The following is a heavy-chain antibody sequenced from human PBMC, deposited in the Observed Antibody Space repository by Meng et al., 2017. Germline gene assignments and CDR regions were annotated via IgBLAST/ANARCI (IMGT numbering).Heavy chain of an antibody. J-gene: IGHJ4*02. CDR2: ISNSGTT. CDR1: GGSFSGYY. CDR3: ARGVRSKIQQLIPGRPTYVDL. Sequence: GGAGLLEPSEALSLTCAVYGGSFSGYYWTCSIQPPGRGVEWIGEISNSGTTNYNPSLTSRVTISLDTSKSQFSLKLTSVTGADTAVYFCARGVRSKIQQLIPGRPTYVDLWSQGNLVTVSS. D-gene: IGHD6-13*01. V-gene: IGHV4-34*01.